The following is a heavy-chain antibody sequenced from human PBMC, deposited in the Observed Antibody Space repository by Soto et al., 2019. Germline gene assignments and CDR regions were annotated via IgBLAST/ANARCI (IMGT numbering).Heavy chain of an antibody. D-gene: IGHD2-2*01. CDR3: ARGDIVLVPASEGNWFDP. J-gene: IGHJ5*02. V-gene: IGHV1-46*01. CDR1: AYSFTTYH. Sequence: GASVKVSCKASAYSFTTYHIHWVRQAPGEGLEWMGLINPDAGATNYAQRFQGRLRLTRDTSTSTVYMELRSLRFDDTAVYYCARGDIVLVPASEGNWFDPWRQATLVTVSS. CDR2: INPDAGAT.